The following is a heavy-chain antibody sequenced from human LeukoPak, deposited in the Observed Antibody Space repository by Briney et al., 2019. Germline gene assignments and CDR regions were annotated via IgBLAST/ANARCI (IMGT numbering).Heavy chain of an antibody. V-gene: IGHV3-23*01. J-gene: IGHJ4*02. CDR3: AKGSGYDTDFDY. Sequence: PGGSLRLSCAASGFTFNIYGMSWVRQAPGKGLEWVSSVGGGNDIHYADSVKGRFTGSRDDAKNTVYLQMNSLRAEDTAVYYCAKGSGYDTDFDYWGQGTLVTVSS. CDR1: GFTFNIYG. D-gene: IGHD3-9*01. CDR2: VGGGNDI.